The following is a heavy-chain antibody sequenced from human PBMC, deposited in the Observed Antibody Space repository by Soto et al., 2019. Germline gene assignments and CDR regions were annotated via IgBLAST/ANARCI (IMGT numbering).Heavy chain of an antibody. V-gene: IGHV3-23*01. J-gene: IGHJ3*02. CDR2: ISASGGNT. D-gene: IGHD1-7*01. Sequence: EVQLLESGGGLVQPGGSLRLSCSASGFSFSTYAMSWVRQAPGKGLEWVSGISASGGNTYFADSVKGRFTISRDNSKNPLYLQMNRLRVEDTAVYYCAKDRFGNYIHAFDIWGQGTMVTVSS. CDR1: GFSFSTYA. CDR3: AKDRFGNYIHAFDI.